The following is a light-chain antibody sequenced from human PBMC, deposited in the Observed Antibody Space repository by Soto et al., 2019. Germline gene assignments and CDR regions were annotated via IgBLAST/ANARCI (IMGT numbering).Light chain of an antibody. Sequence: EVVMTQSPATLSVSPGERATLSCRASRGIGSTLAWYQQKPGQTPRLLIYDTSTRATGVPARFIGSVSGTEFTLTITSLQSEDFAVYYCQQYNNWPRTFGQGTRLEIK. CDR2: DTS. V-gene: IGKV3-15*01. J-gene: IGKJ5*01. CDR3: QQYNNWPRT. CDR1: RGIGST.